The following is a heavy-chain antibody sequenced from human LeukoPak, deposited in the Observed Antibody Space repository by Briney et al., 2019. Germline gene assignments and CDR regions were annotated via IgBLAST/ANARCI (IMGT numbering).Heavy chain of an antibody. D-gene: IGHD1-7*01. J-gene: IGHJ6*02. CDR3: ARHIHWDWNYGVGYYYYYGMDV. CDR2: IYPGDSDT. Sequence: LGESLKISCKGSGYSFTSYWIGWVRQMPGKGLEWMGIIYPGDSDTRYSPSFQGQVTISADKSISTAYLQWSSLKASDTAMYYCARHIHWDWNYGVGYYYYYGMDVWGQGTTVTVSS. CDR1: GYSFTSYW. V-gene: IGHV5-51*01.